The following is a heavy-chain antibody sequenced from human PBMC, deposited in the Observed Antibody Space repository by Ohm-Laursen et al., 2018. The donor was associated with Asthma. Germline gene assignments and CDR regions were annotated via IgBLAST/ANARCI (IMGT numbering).Heavy chain of an antibody. CDR1: GGTLGTSV. J-gene: IGHJ4*02. D-gene: IGHD2-15*01. CDR3: ARKAGSCITSNCYSLGF. Sequence: ASVKVSCKSLGGTLGTSVIGWVRQAPGQGLEWLGGINSVFGTSTYAQKFHDRFTITADESTSTVYMTLSSLTSEDTAVYYCARKAGSCITSNCYSLGFWGQGTLVTVSS. V-gene: IGHV1-69*13. CDR2: INSVFGTS.